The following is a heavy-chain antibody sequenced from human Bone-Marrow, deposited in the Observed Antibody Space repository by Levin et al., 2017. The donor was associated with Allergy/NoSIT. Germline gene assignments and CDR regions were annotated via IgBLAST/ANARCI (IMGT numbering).Heavy chain of an antibody. D-gene: IGHD3-16*01. J-gene: IGHJ4*02. Sequence: GESLKISCAASGFTLTNAWMSWVRQAPGKGLEWVGRIKGKTDGGTADYAAPVKGRFTISRDDSKSTLYLQMNSLKIEDTAVYYCATDWASEAYWGQGTLVTVSS. V-gene: IGHV3-15*01. CDR3: ATDWASEAY. CDR1: GFTLTNAW. CDR2: IKGKTDGGTA.